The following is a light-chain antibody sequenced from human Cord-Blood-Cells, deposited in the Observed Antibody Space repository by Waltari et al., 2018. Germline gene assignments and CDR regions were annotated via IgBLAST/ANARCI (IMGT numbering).Light chain of an antibody. CDR3: CSYAGSSTLV. CDR2: EGS. CDR1: SSDVGSYNL. V-gene: IGLV2-23*01. Sequence: QSALTQPASVSGSPGQSTTISCTGTSSDVGSYNLVSWYQPHPGKAPKLMIYEGSKRPSGVSNRFSGSKSGNMASLTISGLQAEDEADYYCCSYAGSSTLVFGGGTKLTVL. J-gene: IGLJ2*01.